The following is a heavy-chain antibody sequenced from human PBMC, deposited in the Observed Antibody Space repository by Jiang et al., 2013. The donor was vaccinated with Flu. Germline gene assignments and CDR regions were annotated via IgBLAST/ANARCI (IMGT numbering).Heavy chain of an antibody. CDR3: ARDSLQYCSGGSCWTAFD. D-gene: IGHD2-15*01. CDR2: ISYDGSNK. CDR1: GFTFSTYA. Sequence: VQLVESGGGVVQPGRSLRLSCAASGFTFSTYALHWVRQAPGKWLEWVAVISYDGSNKYYADSVKGRFTISRDNSKNTLYLQMNSLRVEDTAVYYCARDSLQYCSGGSCWTAFD. V-gene: IGHV3-30*04. J-gene: IGHJ4*01.